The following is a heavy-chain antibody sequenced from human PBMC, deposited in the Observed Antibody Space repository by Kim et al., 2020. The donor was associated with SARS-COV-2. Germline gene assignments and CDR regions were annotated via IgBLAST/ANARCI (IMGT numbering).Heavy chain of an antibody. CDR2: ISYDGNYR. Sequence: GGSLRLSCAASGFKIRHFGMHWVRQAPGKGLEWVAVISYDGNYRNYGDSVKGRFSISRDTSKNTVFLQMNSLSAEDTAVYFCAKGSHGDSSGYSESWGQGTLVIVSS. V-gene: IGHV3-30*18. D-gene: IGHD3-22*01. J-gene: IGHJ5*02. CDR3: AKGSHGDSSGYSES. CDR1: GFKIRHFG.